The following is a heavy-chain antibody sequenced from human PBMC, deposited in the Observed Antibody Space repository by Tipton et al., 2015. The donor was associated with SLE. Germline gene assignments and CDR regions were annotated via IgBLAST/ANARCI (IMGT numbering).Heavy chain of an antibody. CDR1: GGSINSYY. CDR2: IYYSGST. CDR3: AAQPVAGLWYFDL. D-gene: IGHD1-14*01. Sequence: GLVKPSETLSLTCTVSGGSINSYYWSWIRQPPGKGLEWIGYIYYSGSTNYNPSLKSRVTISVDTSKNQFSLKLSSVTAADTAVYYCAAQPVAGLWYFDLWGRGTLVTVSS. V-gene: IGHV4-59*01. J-gene: IGHJ2*01.